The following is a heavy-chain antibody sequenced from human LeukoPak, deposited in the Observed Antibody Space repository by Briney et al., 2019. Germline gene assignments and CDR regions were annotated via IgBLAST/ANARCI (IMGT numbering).Heavy chain of an antibody. CDR2: ISAYNGNT. CDR1: GYIFPSYG. J-gene: IGHJ5*02. V-gene: IGHV1-18*01. CDR3: ARDLGGWFDP. Sequence: ASVKVSCKTSGYIFPSYGITWVRQAPGQGLEWMGWISAYNGNTNYTQKFQDRVTMTTDTSTSTVYMDLRSLGSDDTAVYYCARDLGGWFDPWGQGTLVTVSS.